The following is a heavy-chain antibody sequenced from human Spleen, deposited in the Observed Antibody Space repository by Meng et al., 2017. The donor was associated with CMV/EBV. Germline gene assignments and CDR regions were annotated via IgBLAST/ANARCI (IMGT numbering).Heavy chain of an antibody. V-gene: IGHV4-59*01. CDR2: IFSSGNT. CDR1: GDSMNSYY. J-gene: IGHJ6*02. Sequence: SETLSLTCTVSGDSMNSYYWSWIRQSPGKGLEWIGYIFSSGNTYYNPSLKSRVSLSVDTSQNQFSLNLNSVTAADTAVYFCATSGGFYYYGMAVWGQGTTVTVSS. CDR3: ATSGGFYYYGMAV. D-gene: IGHD2-15*01.